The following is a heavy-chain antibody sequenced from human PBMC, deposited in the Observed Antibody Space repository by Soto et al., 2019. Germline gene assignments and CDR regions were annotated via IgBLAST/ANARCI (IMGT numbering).Heavy chain of an antibody. D-gene: IGHD3-22*01. V-gene: IGHV1-3*01. CDR3: AAGVEPYYYDSSGYYYGYYYGMDV. J-gene: IGHJ6*02. CDR1: GYTFTSYA. Sequence: ASVKVSCKASGYTFTSYAMHRVRQAPGQRLEWMGWINAGNGNTKYSQKFQGRVTITRDTSASTAYMELSSLRSEDTAVYYCAAGVEPYYYDSSGYYYGYYYGMDVWGQGTTVTVSS. CDR2: INAGNGNT.